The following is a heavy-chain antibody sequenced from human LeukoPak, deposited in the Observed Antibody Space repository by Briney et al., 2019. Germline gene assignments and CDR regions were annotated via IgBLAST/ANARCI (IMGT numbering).Heavy chain of an antibody. V-gene: IGHV3-11*01. D-gene: IGHD3-9*01. J-gene: IGHJ3*02. CDR1: GFIFSDYY. CDR2: ISGSSSNTI. CDR3: ARGFDGHNAFDI. Sequence: GGSLRLSCAASGFIFSDYYMNWIRQAPGKGLEWVSYISGSSSNTIYYADSVKGRFTISRDNAKNSLYLQMNSLRAEDTAVYYCARGFDGHNAFDIWGQGTMVTVSS.